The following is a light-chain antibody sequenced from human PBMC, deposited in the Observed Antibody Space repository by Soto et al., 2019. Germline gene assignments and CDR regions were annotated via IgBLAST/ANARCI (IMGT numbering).Light chain of an antibody. Sequence: QSVLTQPASVSGSPGQSLTLSCTGTISDIGGYDYVSWYQRHPGKAPKLIIYDVNNRPSGVSNRFSGSKSGNTASLTISGLQAEDEADYYCTSYASGSSHVVFGGGTKLTVL. CDR2: DVN. CDR1: ISDIGGYDY. V-gene: IGLV2-14*01. CDR3: TSYASGSSHVV. J-gene: IGLJ2*01.